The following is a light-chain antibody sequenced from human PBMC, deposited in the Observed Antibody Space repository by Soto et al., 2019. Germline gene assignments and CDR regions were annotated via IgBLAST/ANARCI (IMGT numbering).Light chain of an antibody. Sequence: EIVLTQSPATLSLSPGEGATLSCRASQSVSSYLAWYQQKPGQAPRLLIYDASNRATGIPARFSGSGSGTDFTLTISSLEPVDFAVYYCQQRSNWPVTFGLGTKVEV. CDR1: QSVSSY. J-gene: IGKJ1*01. V-gene: IGKV3-11*01. CDR3: QQRSNWPVT. CDR2: DAS.